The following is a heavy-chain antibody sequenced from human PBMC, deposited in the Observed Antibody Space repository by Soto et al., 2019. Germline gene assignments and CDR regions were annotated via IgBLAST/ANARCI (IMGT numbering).Heavy chain of an antibody. J-gene: IGHJ4*02. CDR2: ISSSGSTI. Sequence: GGSLRLSCAASGFTFSDYYMSWIRQAPGKGLEWVSYISSSGSTIYYADSVKGRFTISRDNAKNSLYLQMNSLRAEDTAVYYCARDESGIAVAGWTGGGFDYWGQGTLVTVSS. D-gene: IGHD6-19*01. CDR1: GFTFSDYY. CDR3: ARDESGIAVAGWTGGGFDY. V-gene: IGHV3-11*01.